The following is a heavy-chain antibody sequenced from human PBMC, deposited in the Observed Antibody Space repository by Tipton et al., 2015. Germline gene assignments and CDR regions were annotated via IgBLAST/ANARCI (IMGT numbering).Heavy chain of an antibody. CDR3: ARMDILGNWFDP. D-gene: IGHD2-2*03. V-gene: IGHV4-4*07. CDR2: IYTSGRT. J-gene: IGHJ5*02. Sequence: TLSLTCTVSGGSISNYYWSWIRQPAGKGLEWIGRIYTSGRTNYSPSLKSRVTMSLDTSNNQFSLRLSSVTAADTAVYYCARMDILGNWFDPWGQGTLVTVSS. CDR1: GGSISNYY.